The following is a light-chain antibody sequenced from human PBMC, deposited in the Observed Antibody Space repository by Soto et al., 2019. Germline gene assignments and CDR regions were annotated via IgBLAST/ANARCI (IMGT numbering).Light chain of an antibody. CDR2: GNS. Sequence: QSVLTQPPSVSGAPGQRVTISCTGSMSNIGAGYDVHWYQQLPGTAPKLLIYGNSNRPSGVPDRFSGSKSGTSSSLAITGLQAEDEADYYCESYDSSLRQVFGGGTKHTVL. J-gene: IGLJ2*01. CDR3: ESYDSSLRQV. V-gene: IGLV1-40*01. CDR1: MSNIGAGYD.